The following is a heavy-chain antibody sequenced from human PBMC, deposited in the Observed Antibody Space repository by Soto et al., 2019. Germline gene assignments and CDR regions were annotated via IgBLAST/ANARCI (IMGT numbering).Heavy chain of an antibody. CDR3: ARFYGSGSWNYYYYYYMDV. V-gene: IGHV3-48*01. J-gene: IGHJ6*03. CDR2: ISSSSSTI. Sequence: EVQLVESGGGLVQPGGSLRLSCAASGFTFSSYSMNWVRQAPGKGLEWVSYISSSSSTIYYADSVKGRFTISRDNAKNTLYLLKNSLRAEDKAVFYCARFYGSGSWNYYYYYYMDVWGKGTTVTVSS. D-gene: IGHD3-10*01. CDR1: GFTFSSYS.